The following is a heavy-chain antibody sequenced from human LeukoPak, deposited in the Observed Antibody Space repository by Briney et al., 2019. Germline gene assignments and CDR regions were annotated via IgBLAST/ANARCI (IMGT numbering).Heavy chain of an antibody. J-gene: IGHJ5*02. CDR2: INPSGGST. CDR1: GYTFTSYY. D-gene: IGHD4-17*01. Sequence: ASVKVSCKASGYTFTSYYMHWVRQAPGQGLEWMGIINPSGGSTNYAQKFQGRVTITADESTSTAYMELSSLRSEDTAVYYCARDRGDYVAGPNWFDPWGQGTLVTVSS. CDR3: ARDRGDYVAGPNWFDP. V-gene: IGHV1-46*01.